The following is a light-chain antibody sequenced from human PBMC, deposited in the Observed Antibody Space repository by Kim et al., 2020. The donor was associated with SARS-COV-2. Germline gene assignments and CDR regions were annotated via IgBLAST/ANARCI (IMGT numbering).Light chain of an antibody. V-gene: IGLV3-19*01. J-gene: IGLJ2*01. CDR3: KSRSTSGNVV. CDR2: GKN. Sequence: SSELTQDPAVSVALGQTVRITCRGDSLRSYYATWYQQKPGQAPVLVIYGKNNRPSGIPDRFSGSSSGNTASLTITGAQAEDEADYYCKSRSTSGNVVFGGGTQLTVL. CDR1: SLRSYY.